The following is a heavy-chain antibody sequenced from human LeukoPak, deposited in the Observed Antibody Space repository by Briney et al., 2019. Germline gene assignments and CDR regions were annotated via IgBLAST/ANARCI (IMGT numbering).Heavy chain of an antibody. CDR1: GFTFSSYD. J-gene: IGHJ5*02. V-gene: IGHV3-30*02. CDR3: AKGLGYYYDSSGYSGPWFDP. Sequence: GGSLRLSCAASGFTFSSYDMHWVRQAPGKGLEWEAFIRYDGSNKYYADSMKGRFTISRDNSKNTLYLQMNSLRAEDTAVYYCAKGLGYYYDSSGYSGPWFDPWGQGTLVTVSS. CDR2: IRYDGSNK. D-gene: IGHD3-22*01.